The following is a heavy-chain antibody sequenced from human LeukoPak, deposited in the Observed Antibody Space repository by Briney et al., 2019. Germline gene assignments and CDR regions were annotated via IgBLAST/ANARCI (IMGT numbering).Heavy chain of an antibody. CDR3: AKGGPPSVEYFQN. CDR2: ISGSGGSP. V-gene: IGHV3-23*01. Sequence: PGGSLRLYCAASGFPFSSYAMIWVRQAPGKGLEWVSAISGSGGSPYYADSVKGRFTIYRANSKSTLYLQMHSLRAEDTAVYYCAKGGPPSVEYFQNWGQGTLVTVSS. J-gene: IGHJ1*01. CDR1: GFPFSSYA.